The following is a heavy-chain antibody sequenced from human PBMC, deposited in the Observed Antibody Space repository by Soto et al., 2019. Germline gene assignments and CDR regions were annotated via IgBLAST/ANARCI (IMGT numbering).Heavy chain of an antibody. CDR3: ARYVEEVAYGDPFDY. J-gene: IGHJ4*02. CDR2: INPSGGST. Sequence: QVHLVQSGGEVKKPGASVRVSCKASGFSFIDYYMHWVRHAPGQGLEWMGMINPSGGSTSYSQKFQGRVTMTRDTSSSTVYMELSSLRSEDTAVYYCARYVEEVAYGDPFDYWGQGTLLTVSS. V-gene: IGHV1-46*01. D-gene: IGHD4-17*01. CDR1: GFSFIDYY.